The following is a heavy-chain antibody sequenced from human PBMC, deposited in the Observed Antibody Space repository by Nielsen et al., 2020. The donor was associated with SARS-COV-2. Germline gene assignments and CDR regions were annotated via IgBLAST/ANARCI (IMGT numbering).Heavy chain of an antibody. Sequence: SETLSLTCAVYGGSFSGYYWSWIRQPPGKGLEWIGEINHSGSTNYNPSLKSRVTISVDTSKNQFFLKLSSVTAADTAVYYCARGKRRSTHYYYYGMDVWGQGTTVTVSS. D-gene: IGHD2-15*01. CDR3: ARGKRRSTHYYYYGMDV. J-gene: IGHJ6*02. CDR2: INHSGST. CDR1: GGSFSGYY. V-gene: IGHV4-34*01.